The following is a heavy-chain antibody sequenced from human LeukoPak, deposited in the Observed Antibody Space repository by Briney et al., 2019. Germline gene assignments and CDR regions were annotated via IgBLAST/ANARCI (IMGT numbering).Heavy chain of an antibody. CDR3: ARDAIDSSGTSNDY. J-gene: IGHJ4*02. D-gene: IGHD3-22*01. CDR1: GGTFSSYA. V-gene: IGHV1-18*01. Sequence: ASVKVSCKASGGTFSSYAISWVRQAPGQGLEWMGWISAYNGNTNYAQKLQGRVTMTRDTSTSTVYMELSSLRSEDTAVYYCARDAIDSSGTSNDYWGQGTLVTVSS. CDR2: ISAYNGNT.